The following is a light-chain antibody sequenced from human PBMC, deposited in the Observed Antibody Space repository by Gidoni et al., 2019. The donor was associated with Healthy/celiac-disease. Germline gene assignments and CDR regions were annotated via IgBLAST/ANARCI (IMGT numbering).Light chain of an antibody. CDR2: DDS. CDR1: NIGSKS. CDR3: QVWDSSSDHPRVV. J-gene: IGLJ2*01. V-gene: IGLV3-21*02. Sequence: SSVLTHPPSLYVDPGQMARITFGGNNIGSKSVHWYQQKPCQAPVLVVYDDSDRPSGIPERFSGSNSGNTATLTISRVEAGDEADYYCQVWDSSSDHPRVVFGGGTKLTVL.